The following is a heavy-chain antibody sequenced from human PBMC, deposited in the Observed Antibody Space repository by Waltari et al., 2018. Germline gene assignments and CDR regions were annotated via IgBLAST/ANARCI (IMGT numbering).Heavy chain of an antibody. D-gene: IGHD6-19*01. CDR1: GCSISSSY. CDR2: VYYSGST. J-gene: IGHJ5*02. CDR3: ARVNSSGWYRWFDP. V-gene: IGHV4-59*01. Sequence: QVYLQESGPGLVKPSETLSLICTVSGCSISSSYWSWILQPPGKGLEWIGDVYYSGSTNYNPSLKSRVTISVDTSKNQFSLKLSSVTAADTAVYYCARVNSSGWYRWFDPWGQGTLVTVSS.